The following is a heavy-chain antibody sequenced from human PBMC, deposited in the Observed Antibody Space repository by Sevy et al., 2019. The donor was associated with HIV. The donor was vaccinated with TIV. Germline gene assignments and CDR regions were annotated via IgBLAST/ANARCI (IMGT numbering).Heavy chain of an antibody. CDR3: ARERKLRFLEWLAP. CDR1: GFTFSDYY. D-gene: IGHD3-3*01. V-gene: IGHV3-11*01. J-gene: IGHJ3*01. CDR2: ISSSGSTI. Sequence: GSLRLSCAASGFTFSDYYMSWIRQAPGKGLEWVSYISSSGSTIYYADSVKGRFTISRDNAKNSLYLQMNSLRAEDTAVYYCARERKLRFLEWLAPWGQGTMVTVSS.